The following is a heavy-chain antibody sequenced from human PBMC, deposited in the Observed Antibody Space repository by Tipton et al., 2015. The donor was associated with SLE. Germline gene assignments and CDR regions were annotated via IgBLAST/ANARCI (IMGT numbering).Heavy chain of an antibody. CDR1: GGSISSSSYY. D-gene: IGHD6-13*01. CDR2: IYYSGST. J-gene: IGHJ4*02. V-gene: IGHV4-39*07. CDR3: AREGKQQLVGVFDY. Sequence: TLSLTCTVSGGSISSSSYYWGWIRQPPGKGLEWIGSIYYSGSTYYNPSLKSRVTISVDTSKNQFSLKLSSVTAADTAVYYCAREGKQQLVGVFDYWGQGTLVTVSS.